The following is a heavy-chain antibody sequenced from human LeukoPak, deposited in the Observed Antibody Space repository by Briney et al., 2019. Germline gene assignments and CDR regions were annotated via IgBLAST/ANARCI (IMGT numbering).Heavy chain of an antibody. CDR3: ARDVNMVFGL. J-gene: IGHJ4*02. CDR1: GFTFDDYT. CDR2: ISWDGGST. Sequence: QPGGSLRLSCAASGFTFDDYTMHWVRQAPGKGLEWVSLISWDGGSTYYADSVKGRFTISRDNAKNSLYLQMNSLRAEDTAVYYCARDVNMVFGLWGQGTLVTVSS. V-gene: IGHV3-43*01. D-gene: IGHD3/OR15-3a*01.